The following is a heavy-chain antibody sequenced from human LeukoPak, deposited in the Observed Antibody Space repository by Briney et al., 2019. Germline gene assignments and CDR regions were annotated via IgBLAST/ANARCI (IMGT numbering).Heavy chain of an antibody. J-gene: IGHJ3*02. CDR2: INRSGSII. D-gene: IGHD6-13*01. CDR1: GLTFSSYN. CDR3: ARDVLIAADGVIRLDAFDI. V-gene: IGHV3-21*01. Sequence: WESLTLTCAVFGLTFSSYNWNWIRQPPGKGLEWIGSINRSGSIIYYADLVNGRFITFRDNAKNSLYLQMNSLRAEDTAVYYCARDVLIAADGVIRLDAFDIWGQGTVVTVSS.